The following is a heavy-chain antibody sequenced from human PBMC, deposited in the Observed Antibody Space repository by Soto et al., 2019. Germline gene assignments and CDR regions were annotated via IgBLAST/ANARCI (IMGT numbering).Heavy chain of an antibody. CDR3: ARGTYYYDSSGYYFDNDY. D-gene: IGHD3-22*01. V-gene: IGHV1-2*02. J-gene: IGHJ4*02. Sequence: EASVKVSCKASGYTFTGYYMHWVRQAPGQGLEWMGWINPNSGGTNYAQKFQGRVTMTRDTSISTAYMELSSLRSEDTAVYYCARGTYYYDSSGYYFDNDYWGQGTLVTVSS. CDR1: GYTFTGYY. CDR2: INPNSGGT.